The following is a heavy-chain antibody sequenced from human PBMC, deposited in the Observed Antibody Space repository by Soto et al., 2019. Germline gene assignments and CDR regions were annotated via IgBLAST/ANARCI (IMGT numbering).Heavy chain of an antibody. CDR3: AREVNHGWYDT. V-gene: IGHV1-3*01. J-gene: IGHJ5*02. CDR2: INPDSGNT. CDR1: GYTFTVYT. Sequence: ASVKVSCKASGYTFTVYTIHWVRQAPGQRLEWMGWINPDSGNTKYPQKFQGRVTITRDTSASTAYMELSSLKSEDTAVYYCAREVNHGWYDTVGQGTLVTVSS.